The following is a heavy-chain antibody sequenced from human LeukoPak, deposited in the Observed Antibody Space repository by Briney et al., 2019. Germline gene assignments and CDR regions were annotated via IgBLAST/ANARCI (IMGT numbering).Heavy chain of an antibody. CDR2: TSGSGGST. D-gene: IGHD1-14*01. CDR3: AKVPSDPSEPLPPHAFDI. Sequence: PGGSLRLSCAASGFTFSSYAMSWVRHAPGKGREWVLATSGSGGSTSYADSGKGRLTIYRDNSKNSLYLQMNRLRAEDTAVYYCAKVPSDPSEPLPPHAFDIWGQGTMVTVSS. V-gene: IGHV3-23*01. J-gene: IGHJ3*02. CDR1: GFTFSSYA.